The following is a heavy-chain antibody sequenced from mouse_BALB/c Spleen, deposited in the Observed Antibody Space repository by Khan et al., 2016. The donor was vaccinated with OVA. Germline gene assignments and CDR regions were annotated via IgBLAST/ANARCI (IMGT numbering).Heavy chain of an antibody. D-gene: IGHD3-3*01. CDR1: SYSITSDYA. Sequence: EVQLVESGPGLVKPSQSLSLTCTVTSYSITSDYAWNWIRQFPGNKLEWMGYISYSGSTSYTPSLKSRISITRDTSKNQFFLQLNSVTTEDTATYYCARGRAYWGQGTLVTVSA. V-gene: IGHV3-2*02. J-gene: IGHJ3*01. CDR3: ARGRAY. CDR2: ISYSGST.